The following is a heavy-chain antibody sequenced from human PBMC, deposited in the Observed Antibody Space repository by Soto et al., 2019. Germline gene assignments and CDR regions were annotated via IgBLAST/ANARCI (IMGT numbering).Heavy chain of an antibody. J-gene: IGHJ6*02. D-gene: IGHD5-12*01. CDR3: ARAYGGFDNGLDV. V-gene: IGHV4-59*12. Sequence: PSETLSLTCTVSGDSIRSYYWTWILQPPGKGLELIGYIYYSGSTRYNPSLKSRVTISVDMSKNQFSLKLSSVIAADTAVYYCARAYGGFDNGLDVWGQGTAVTVCS. CDR2: IYYSGST. CDR1: GDSIRSYY.